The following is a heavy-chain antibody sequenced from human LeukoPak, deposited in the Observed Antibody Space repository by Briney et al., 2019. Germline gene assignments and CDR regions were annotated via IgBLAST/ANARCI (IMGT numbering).Heavy chain of an antibody. CDR1: GGSISSGSYY. CDR2: IYTSGST. V-gene: IGHV4-61*02. J-gene: IGHJ4*02. Sequence: PSQTLSLTCTVSGGSISSGSYYWGWIRQPAGKGLEWIGRIYTSGSTNYNPSLKSRVTISVDTSKNQFSLKLSSVTAADTAVYYCAGMLESDYGSGSSYDYWGQGTLVTVSS. D-gene: IGHD3-10*01. CDR3: AGMLESDYGSGSSYDY.